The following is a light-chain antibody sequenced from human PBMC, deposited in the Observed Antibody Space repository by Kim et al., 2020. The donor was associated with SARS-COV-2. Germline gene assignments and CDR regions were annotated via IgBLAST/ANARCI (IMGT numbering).Light chain of an antibody. Sequence: GQSITISCTGTSSEVGGYNYVSWYQQQPGKAPKLMIYDVSNRPSGVSNRFSGSKSGNTASLTISGLQAEDEADYYCSSYTSSSTRVFGGGTQLTVL. V-gene: IGLV2-14*03. CDR2: DVS. CDR3: SSYTSSSTRV. CDR1: SSEVGGYNY. J-gene: IGLJ3*02.